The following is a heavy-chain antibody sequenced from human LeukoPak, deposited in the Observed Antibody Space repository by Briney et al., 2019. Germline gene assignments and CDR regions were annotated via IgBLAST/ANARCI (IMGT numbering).Heavy chain of an antibody. CDR2: ISGSGGST. D-gene: IGHD6-6*01. J-gene: IGHJ4*02. CDR1: GFTFSSYA. Sequence: GGSLRLSCAASGFTFSSYAMSWVRQAPGKGLEWVSAISGSGGSTYYADSVKGRFTISRDNSKNTLYLQMNSLRAEDTAVYYCANYRPWYSSSLVDYWGQGTLVTVSS. CDR3: ANYRPWYSSSLVDY. V-gene: IGHV3-23*01.